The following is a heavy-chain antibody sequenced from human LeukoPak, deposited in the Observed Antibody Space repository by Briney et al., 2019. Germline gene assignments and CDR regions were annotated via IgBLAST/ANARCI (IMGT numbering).Heavy chain of an antibody. CDR2: INHSGST. CDR3: ARDFGLAAAGTTYYYYYMDV. J-gene: IGHJ6*03. V-gene: IGHV4-34*01. CDR1: GGSFSGYY. Sequence: PSETLSLTCAVYGGSFSGYYWSWIRQPPGKGLEWIGEINHSGSTNYNPSLKSRVTISVDTSKNQFSLKLSSVTAADTAVYYCARDFGLAAAGTTYYYYYMDVWGKGTTVTISS. D-gene: IGHD6-13*01.